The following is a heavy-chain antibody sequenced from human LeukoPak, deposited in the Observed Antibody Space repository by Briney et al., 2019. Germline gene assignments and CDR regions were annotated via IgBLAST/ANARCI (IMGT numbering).Heavy chain of an antibody. D-gene: IGHD6-13*01. V-gene: IGHV3-23*01. J-gene: IGHJ5*02. CDR2: ISGSGGST. CDR1: GFTFSSYA. CDR3: AKPPGIAAAGWFDP. Sequence: GGSLRHSCAASGFTFSSYAMSWVRQAPGKGLEWVSAISGSGGSTYYADSVKGRFTISRDNSKNTLYLQMNSLRAEDMAVYYRAKPPGIAAAGWFDPWGQGTLVTVSS.